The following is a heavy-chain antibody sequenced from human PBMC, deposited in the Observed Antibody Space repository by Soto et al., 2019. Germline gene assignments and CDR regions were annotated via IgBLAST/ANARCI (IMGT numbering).Heavy chain of an antibody. V-gene: IGHV3-11*06. CDR3: AREEKYGGDYVSGVDY. CDR2: ISSSSSYT. D-gene: IGHD4-17*01. CDR1: GFTFSDYY. J-gene: IGHJ4*02. Sequence: QVQLVESGGGLVKPGGSLRLSCAASGFTFSDYYMSWIRQAPGKGLEWVSYISSSSSYTNYADSVKGRFTISRDNAKNSLYLQMNSLRAEDTAVYYCAREEKYGGDYVSGVDYWGQGTLVAVSS.